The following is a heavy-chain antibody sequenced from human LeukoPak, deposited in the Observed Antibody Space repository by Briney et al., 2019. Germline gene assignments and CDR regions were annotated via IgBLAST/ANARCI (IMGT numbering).Heavy chain of an antibody. V-gene: IGHV4-59*01. CDR1: GGSIGGYY. Sequence: RSSETLSLTCTVSGGSIGGYYWSWIRQPPGKGLEWIGYIYYSGSTNYNPSLKSRVTISVDTSKNQFSLKLSSVTAADTAVYYCASFPGYSYGPTGDYWGQGTLVTVSS. D-gene: IGHD5-18*01. J-gene: IGHJ4*02. CDR3: ASFPGYSYGPTGDY. CDR2: IYYSGST.